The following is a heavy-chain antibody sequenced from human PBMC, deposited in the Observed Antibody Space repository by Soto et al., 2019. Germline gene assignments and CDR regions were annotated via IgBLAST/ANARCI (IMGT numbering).Heavy chain of an antibody. CDR1: GFSLSTSGMC. D-gene: IGHD6-19*01. Sequence: SGPTLVNPTQTLTLTCTFSGFSLSTSGMCVSWIRQPPGKALEWLALIDWDDDKYYSTSLKTRLTISKDTSKNQVVLTMPNMDPVDTATYYCARMASSSGWADFDYWGQGTLVPSP. CDR2: IDWDDDK. J-gene: IGHJ4*02. V-gene: IGHV2-70*01. CDR3: ARMASSSGWADFDY.